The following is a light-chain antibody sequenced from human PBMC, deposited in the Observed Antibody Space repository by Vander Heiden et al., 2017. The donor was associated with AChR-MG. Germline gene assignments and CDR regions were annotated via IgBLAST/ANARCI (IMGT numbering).Light chain of an antibody. V-gene: IGKV3-15*01. J-gene: IGKJ4*01. CDR3: QQYHNWPFT. CDR2: GAS. Sequence: EIVMTQSPGTLSVSPGERATLSCRASQSIDSNVAWYQQKPGQAPRLLIYGASTRATGIPARFSGSGSGTEFTLTISLQSEDFAVYYCQQYHNWPFTFGGGTKVEMK. CDR1: QSIDSN.